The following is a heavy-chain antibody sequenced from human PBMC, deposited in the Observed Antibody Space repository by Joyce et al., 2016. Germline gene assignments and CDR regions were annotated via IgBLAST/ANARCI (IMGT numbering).Heavy chain of an antibody. D-gene: IGHD6-19*01. Sequence: QVQLVQSGAEVKRPGASVKVSCKTSGYGFSDYFIHWVRQAPGQGLEWRGWINPKNGGTKYAQKFQGRVTITRDTSISTSYMDLRRLRSDDTATYFCAREKYSSAWYFDYWGQGTLVTVSS. CDR2: INPKNGGT. J-gene: IGHJ4*02. CDR3: AREKYSSAWYFDY. CDR1: GYGFSDYF. V-gene: IGHV1-2*02.